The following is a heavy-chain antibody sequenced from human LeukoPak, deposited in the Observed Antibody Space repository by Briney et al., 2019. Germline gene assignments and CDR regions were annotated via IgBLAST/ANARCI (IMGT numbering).Heavy chain of an antibody. Sequence: SETLSLTCTVSGGSISSGGYYWSWIRQPPGKGLEWIGYIYHSGSTYYNPSLKSRVTISVDRSKNQFSLKLSSVTAADTAVYYCARRFTIFGVVYGSESAFDIWGQGTMVTVSS. CDR1: GGSISSGGYY. J-gene: IGHJ3*02. CDR2: IYHSGST. V-gene: IGHV4-30-2*01. CDR3: ARRFTIFGVVYGSESAFDI. D-gene: IGHD3-3*01.